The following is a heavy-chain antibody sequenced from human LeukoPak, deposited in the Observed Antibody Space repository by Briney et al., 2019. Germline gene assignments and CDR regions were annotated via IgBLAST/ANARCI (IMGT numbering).Heavy chain of an antibody. CDR3: ARDRFISLDTTYYYYYMDV. Sequence: GGSLRLSCAASGFTFSSYAMHWVRQAPGKGLEWVAVISYDGSNKYYADSVKGRFTISRDNSKNTLYLQMNSLRAEDTAVYYCARDRFISLDTTYYYYYMDVWGKGTTVTVSS. CDR2: ISYDGSNK. J-gene: IGHJ6*03. D-gene: IGHD5-18*01. CDR1: GFTFSSYA. V-gene: IGHV3-30-3*01.